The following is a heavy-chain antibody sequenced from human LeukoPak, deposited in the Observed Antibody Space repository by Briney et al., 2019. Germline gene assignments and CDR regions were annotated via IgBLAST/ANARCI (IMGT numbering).Heavy chain of an antibody. CDR2: INRSGST. CDR1: GGSFSGYY. Sequence: PSETLSLTCAVYGGSFSGYYWSWLRQPPGKGLEWIGEINRSGSTNYNPSLKSRVTISVDTSKNQFSLKLSSVTAADTAVYYCARHAYYDILTGYYGSSAPSYYFDYWGQGTLVTVSS. D-gene: IGHD3-9*01. CDR3: ARHAYYDILTGYYGSSAPSYYFDY. J-gene: IGHJ4*02. V-gene: IGHV4-34*01.